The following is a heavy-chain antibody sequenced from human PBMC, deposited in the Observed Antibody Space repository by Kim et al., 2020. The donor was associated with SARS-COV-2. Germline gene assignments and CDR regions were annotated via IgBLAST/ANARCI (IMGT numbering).Heavy chain of an antibody. V-gene: IGHV3-23*01. J-gene: IGHJ4*02. Sequence: GGSLRLSCAASGFPFSRFAMSWARQAPGKGLEWVSTINEGGSRTHYADSVRGRFTISRDNFRNTLFLQMNSLRADDTAVYYCDASDYWGQGSLGTVSS. CDR3: DASDY. CDR2: INEGGSRT. CDR1: GFPFSRFA.